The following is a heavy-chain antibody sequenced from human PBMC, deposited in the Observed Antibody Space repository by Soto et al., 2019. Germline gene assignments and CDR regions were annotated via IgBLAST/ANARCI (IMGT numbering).Heavy chain of an antibody. J-gene: IGHJ4*02. D-gene: IGHD6-6*01. CDR3: AGGIAARPLGY. V-gene: IGHV4-30-2*01. CDR2: IYHSGST. Sequence: QLQLQESGSGLVKPSQTLSLTCAVSGGSISSGGSFWSWIRQPPGKGLEWIGYIYHSGSTYYNPSHKSRVTISVDRSKNQFSLKLSSVTAADTAVYYCAGGIAARPLGYWGQGTLVTVSS. CDR1: GGSISSGGSF.